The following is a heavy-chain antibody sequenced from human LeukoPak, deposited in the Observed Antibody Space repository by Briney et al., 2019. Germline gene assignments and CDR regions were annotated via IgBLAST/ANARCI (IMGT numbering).Heavy chain of an antibody. CDR3: ATTRRGYCSGGSCYSYYYYGMDV. Sequence: PGRSLRLSCAASGFTFSSYGMHWVRQAPGKGLEWVAVISSDGSNKYYADSVKGRFTISRDNSKNTLYLQMNSLRAEDTAVYYCATTRRGYCSGGSCYSYYYYGMDVWGKGTTVTVSS. CDR2: ISSDGSNK. V-gene: IGHV3-30*03. CDR1: GFTFSSYG. D-gene: IGHD2-15*01. J-gene: IGHJ6*04.